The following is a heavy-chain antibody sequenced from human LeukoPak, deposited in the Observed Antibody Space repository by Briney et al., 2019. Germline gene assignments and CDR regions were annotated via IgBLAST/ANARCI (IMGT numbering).Heavy chain of an antibody. V-gene: IGHV3-23*01. J-gene: IGHJ6*02. CDR2: ISGNGGST. CDR3: ARDSAGSSGSYYYGMDV. CDR1: GFTFRNYA. D-gene: IGHD1-26*01. Sequence: PGGSLRLSCAASGFTFRNYALSWVRQAPGKGLEWASAISGNGGSTYYADSVKGRFTISRDNSKNTLYLQMNSLRAEDTAVYYCARDSAGSSGSYYYGMDVWGQGTTVTVSS.